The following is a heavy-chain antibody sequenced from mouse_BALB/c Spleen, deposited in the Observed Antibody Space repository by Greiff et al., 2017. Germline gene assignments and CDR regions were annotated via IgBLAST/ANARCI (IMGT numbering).Heavy chain of an antibody. CDR2: INPYNGDT. CDR1: GYSFTGYF. CDR3: ASHITTDYYAMDY. D-gene: IGHD1-2*01. V-gene: IGHV1-20*02. J-gene: IGHJ4*01. Sequence: EVKLVESGPELVKPGASVKISCKASGYSFTGYFMNWVMQSHGKSLEWIGRINPYNGDTFYNQKFKGKATLTVDKSSSTAHMELRSLASEDSAVYYCASHITTDYYAMDYWGQGTSVTVSS.